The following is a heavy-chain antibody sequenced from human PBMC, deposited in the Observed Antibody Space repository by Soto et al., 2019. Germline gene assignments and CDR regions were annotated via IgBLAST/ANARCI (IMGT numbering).Heavy chain of an antibody. V-gene: IGHV1-18*01. Sequence: GASVKVSCKASGYTFTSYGISWVRQAPGQGLEWMGRISAYNGNTNYAQKLQGRVTMTTDTSTSTAYMELRSLRSDDTAVYYCAREGDGYNDYYYYGMDVWGQGTTVTVSS. J-gene: IGHJ6*02. CDR2: ISAYNGNT. CDR3: AREGDGYNDYYYYGMDV. D-gene: IGHD5-12*01. CDR1: GYTFTSYG.